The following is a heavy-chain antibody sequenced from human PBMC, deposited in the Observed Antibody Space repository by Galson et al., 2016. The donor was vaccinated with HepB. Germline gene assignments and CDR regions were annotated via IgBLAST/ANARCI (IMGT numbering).Heavy chain of an antibody. V-gene: IGHV3-13*01. CDR3: ARGKFDCSGGTCLYYGLDV. J-gene: IGHJ6*04. CDR1: GLTFSKCD. Sequence: SLRLSCAASGLTFSKCDMHWVRQPTGKGLEWVSAIGTAGDTYYPGSVRGRFTISRDKAKNSLYLQMNSLTAGDTAVYYCARGKFDCSGGTCLYYGLDVWGRGTAVTVSS. D-gene: IGHD2-15*01. CDR2: IGTAGDT.